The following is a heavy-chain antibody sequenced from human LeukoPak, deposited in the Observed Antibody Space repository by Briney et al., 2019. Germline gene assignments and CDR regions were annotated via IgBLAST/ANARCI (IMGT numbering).Heavy chain of an antibody. CDR3: ARHGYSSGWYIFDY. D-gene: IGHD6-19*01. J-gene: IGHJ4*02. CDR1: GFPFSSYW. CDR2: IKQDGSKK. V-gene: IGHV3-7*01. Sequence: GGSLRLSCVASGFPFSSYWMTWVRQAPGKGLEWVANIKQDGSKKSYVDSVKGRFTISRDNAKNSLYLQMNSLRDEDTAVYYCARHGYSSGWYIFDYWGQGTLVTVSS.